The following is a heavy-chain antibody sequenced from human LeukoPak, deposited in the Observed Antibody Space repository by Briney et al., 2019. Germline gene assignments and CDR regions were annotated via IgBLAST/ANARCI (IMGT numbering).Heavy chain of an antibody. Sequence: PGGSLRLSCAASGFTFSSYGMHWVRQAPGKGLEWVAVISYDGSNKYYADSVKGRFTISRDNSKNTLYLQMNSLRAEDTAVYYCAKDGRQRKTYFYVSGSANAFDIWGQGTMVTVSS. CDR2: ISYDGSNK. J-gene: IGHJ3*02. CDR3: AKDGRQRKTYFYVSGSANAFDI. CDR1: GFTFSSYG. D-gene: IGHD3-10*01. V-gene: IGHV3-30*18.